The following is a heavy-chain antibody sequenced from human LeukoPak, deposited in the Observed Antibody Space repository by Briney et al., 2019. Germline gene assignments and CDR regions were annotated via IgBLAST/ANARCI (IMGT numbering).Heavy chain of an antibody. CDR2: ISSSSSYI. D-gene: IGHD1-26*01. V-gene: IGHV3-21*01. CDR1: GFTFSSYS. CDR3: ARYSGSYSDAFDI. J-gene: IGHJ3*02. Sequence: PGGSLRLSCAASGFTFSSYSMNWVRQAPGKGLEWVSSISSSSSYIYYADSVKGRFTISRDNAKNSLYLQMNSLRAEDTAVYYCARYSGSYSDAFDIWGQGTMVTVSS.